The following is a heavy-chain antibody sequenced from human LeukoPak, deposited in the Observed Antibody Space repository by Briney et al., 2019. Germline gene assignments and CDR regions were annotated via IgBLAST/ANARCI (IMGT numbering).Heavy chain of an antibody. D-gene: IGHD3-9*01. CDR2: ISYDGSTK. Sequence: PGRSLRLSCAASGFTFRAYAIHWVRQAPGRGLEWVAVISYDGSTKYSADSVKGRFTISRDNSENTVYLQMNSLRPEDTAVYYCARDDQDYFDSSKSFDYWGQGTLVTVSS. CDR1: GFTFRAYA. V-gene: IGHV3-30*04. CDR3: ARDDQDYFDSSKSFDY. J-gene: IGHJ4*02.